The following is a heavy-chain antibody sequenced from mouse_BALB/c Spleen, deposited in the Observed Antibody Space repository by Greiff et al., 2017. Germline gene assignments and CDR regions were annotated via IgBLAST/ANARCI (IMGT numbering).Heavy chain of an antibody. D-gene: IGHD1-1*01. V-gene: IGHV5-6-5*01. Sequence: EVKLMESGGGLVKPGGSLKLSCAASGFTFSSYAMSWVRQTPEKRLEWVASISSGGSTYYPDSVKGRVTISRDNARNILYLQMSSLRSEDTAMYYCARAYYYGSSTAWFAYWGQGTLVTVSA. CDR2: ISSGGST. CDR3: ARAYYYGSSTAWFAY. J-gene: IGHJ3*01. CDR1: GFTFSSYA.